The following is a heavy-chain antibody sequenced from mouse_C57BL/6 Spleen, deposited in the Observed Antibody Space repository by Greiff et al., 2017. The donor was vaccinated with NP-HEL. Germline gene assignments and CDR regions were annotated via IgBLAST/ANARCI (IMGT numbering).Heavy chain of an antibody. J-gene: IGHJ1*03. D-gene: IGHD2-3*01. Sequence: VKLQQPGAELVKPGASVKLSCKASGYTFTSYWMHWVKQRPGQGLEWIGMIHPNSGSTNYNEKFKSKATLTVDKSSSTAYMQLSSLTSEDSAVYYCARAGLLRSFDVWGTGTTVTVSS. V-gene: IGHV1-64*01. CDR1: GYTFTSYW. CDR2: IHPNSGST. CDR3: ARAGLLRSFDV.